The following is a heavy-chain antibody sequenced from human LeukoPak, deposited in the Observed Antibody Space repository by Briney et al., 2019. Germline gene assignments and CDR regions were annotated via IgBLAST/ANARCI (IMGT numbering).Heavy chain of an antibody. D-gene: IGHD3-22*01. V-gene: IGHV1-18*01. CDR3: ARDYYDSSNNAFDI. CDR2: ISAYNGNT. Sequence: ASVKASCKASGYTFTSYGISWVRQAPGQGLEWMGWISAYNGNTNYAQKLQGRVTMTTDTSTSTAYMELRSLRSDDTAVYYCARDYYDSSNNAFDIWGQGTMVTVSS. J-gene: IGHJ3*02. CDR1: GYTFTSYG.